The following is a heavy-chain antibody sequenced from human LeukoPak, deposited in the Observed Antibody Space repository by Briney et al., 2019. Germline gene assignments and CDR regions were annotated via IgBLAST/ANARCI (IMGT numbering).Heavy chain of an antibody. CDR1: GFTFSTYA. CDR3: AKAPVGHCSGAFCYHFDS. D-gene: IGHD2-15*01. J-gene: IGHJ4*02. Sequence: GGALRLSCAASGFTFSTYAMSWVRQTPGKGLEWVAAISGDNPGTYHANSVKGRFTISRDNSKNTLHLQMSGLRAEDTARYYCAKAPVGHCSGAFCYHFDSWGQGTLVTVSS. V-gene: IGHV3-23*01. CDR2: ISGDNPGT.